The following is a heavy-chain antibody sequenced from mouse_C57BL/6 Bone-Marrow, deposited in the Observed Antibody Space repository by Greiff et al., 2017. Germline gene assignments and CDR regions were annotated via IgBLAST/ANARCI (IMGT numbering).Heavy chain of an antibody. Sequence: QVHLKKHEAELVMPGASVKLSCKASGYTFTSYWMHWVKQRPGQGLEWIGEIDPSDSYTNYNQKFKGKSTLTVDKSSSTAYMQLSSLTSEDSAVYYCARTITTVVHWYFDVWGTGTTVTVSS. CDR1: GYTFTSYW. CDR3: ARTITTVVHWYFDV. D-gene: IGHD1-1*01. CDR2: IDPSDSYT. V-gene: IGHV1-69*01. J-gene: IGHJ1*03.